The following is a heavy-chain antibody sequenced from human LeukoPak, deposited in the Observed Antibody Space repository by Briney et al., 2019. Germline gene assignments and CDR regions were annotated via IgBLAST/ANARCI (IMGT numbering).Heavy chain of an antibody. D-gene: IGHD6-13*01. J-gene: IGHJ4*02. V-gene: IGHV3-30*02. CDR1: GFTFSSYG. CDR3: AKDHVGTWSALDY. CDR2: IRYDGSDK. Sequence: GGSLRLSCAASGFTFSSYGMHWVRQAPGKGLEWVAFIRYDGSDKYYADSVKGRFILSRDNSRNTLSLEMSSLRAEDTAVYYCAKDHVGTWSALDYWGQGTLVTVSS.